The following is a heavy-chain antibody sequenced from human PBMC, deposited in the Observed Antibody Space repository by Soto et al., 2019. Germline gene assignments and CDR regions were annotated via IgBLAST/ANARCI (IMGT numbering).Heavy chain of an antibody. V-gene: IGHV4-59*01. Sequence: SETLSLTCTVSGGSISSYYWSWIRQPPGKGLEWIGYIYYSGSTNYNPSLKSRVTISVDTSKNQFSLKLSSVTAADTAVYYCAGSRWIQLWNFDYWGQGTLVTVS. D-gene: IGHD5-18*01. J-gene: IGHJ4*02. CDR3: AGSRWIQLWNFDY. CDR1: GGSISSYY. CDR2: IYYSGST.